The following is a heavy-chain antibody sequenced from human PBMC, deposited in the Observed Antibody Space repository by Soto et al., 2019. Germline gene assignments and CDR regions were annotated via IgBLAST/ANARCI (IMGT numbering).Heavy chain of an antibody. CDR2: INHSGST. V-gene: IGHV4-34*01. CDR3: ARGKLSDYVWGSYRYHFDY. J-gene: IGHJ4*02. Sequence: SSETLSLTCAVYGGSFSGYYWSWIRPPPGKGLEWIGEINHSGSTNYNPSLKSRVTISVDTSKNQFSLKLSSVTAADTAVYYCARGKLSDYVWGSYRYHFDYWGQGTVVTVSS. CDR1: GGSFSGYY. D-gene: IGHD3-16*02.